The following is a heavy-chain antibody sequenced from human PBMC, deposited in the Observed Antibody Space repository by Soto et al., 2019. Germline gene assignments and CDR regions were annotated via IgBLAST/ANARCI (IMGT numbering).Heavy chain of an antibody. CDR3: ATARPDYGDYDQSGYFQH. J-gene: IGHJ1*01. V-gene: IGHV1-24*01. CDR2: FDPEDGET. Sequence: ASVKVSCKVSGYTLTELSMHWVRQAPGKGLEWMGGFDPEDGETIYAQKFQGRVTMTEDTSTDTAYMELSSLRSEDTAVYYCATARPDYGDYDQSGYFQHWGQGTLVTVSS. D-gene: IGHD4-17*01. CDR1: GYTLTELS.